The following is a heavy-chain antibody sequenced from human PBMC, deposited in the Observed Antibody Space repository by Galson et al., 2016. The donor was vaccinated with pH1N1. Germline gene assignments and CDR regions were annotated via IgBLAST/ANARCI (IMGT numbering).Heavy chain of an antibody. J-gene: IGHJ4*02. D-gene: IGHD2-21*02. Sequence: SLRLSCAASGFTFSNSGMHWVRQAPGKGMDWVAFIRYDGSEKYYADSVKGRFTISRDDSKKTLSLQMNSLRVEDTAVYYCARELGGDSFDHWGQGTLVTVSS. CDR2: IRYDGSEK. V-gene: IGHV3-30*02. CDR1: GFTFSNSG. CDR3: ARELGGDSFDH.